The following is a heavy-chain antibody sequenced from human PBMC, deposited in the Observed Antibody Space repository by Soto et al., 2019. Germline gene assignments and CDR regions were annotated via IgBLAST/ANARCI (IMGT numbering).Heavy chain of an antibody. Sequence: ASVKVSCKVSGYTLTELSMHWVRQAPGKGLEWMGGFDPEDGETIYAQKFQGRVTMTEDTSTDTAYMELSSLRSEDTAVYYCARGKHIVVVTAPGYYYYGMDVWGQGTTVTVSS. CDR2: FDPEDGET. J-gene: IGHJ6*02. CDR1: GYTLTELS. D-gene: IGHD2-21*02. V-gene: IGHV1-24*01. CDR3: ARGKHIVVVTAPGYYYYGMDV.